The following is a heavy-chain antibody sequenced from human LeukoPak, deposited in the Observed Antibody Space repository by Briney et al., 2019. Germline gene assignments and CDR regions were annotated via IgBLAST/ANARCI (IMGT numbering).Heavy chain of an antibody. CDR1: GGSISSYY. J-gene: IGHJ4*02. D-gene: IGHD3-10*01. Sequence: SETLSLTCTVSGGSISSYYWSWIRQPPEKGLEWIGYIYYSGSTNYNPSLKSRVTISVDTSRSQFSLKLRSVTAADTAVYYCARVTYYYGSGTYYYFDYWGQGTLVTVSS. V-gene: IGHV4-59*01. CDR2: IYYSGST. CDR3: ARVTYYYGSGTYYYFDY.